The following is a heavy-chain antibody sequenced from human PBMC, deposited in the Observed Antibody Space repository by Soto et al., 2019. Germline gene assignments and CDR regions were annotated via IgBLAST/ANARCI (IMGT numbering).Heavy chain of an antibody. D-gene: IGHD6-19*01. J-gene: IGHJ4*02. CDR3: ARGVTGYSSGWYYFDY. V-gene: IGHV1-18*01. CDR1: GYTFTSYG. CDR2: ISAYSGNT. Sequence: ASVKVSCKASGYTFTSYGISWVRQAPGQGLEWMGWISAYSGNTNYARKLQGRVTMTTDTSTSTAYMELRSLRSDDTAVYYCARGVTGYSSGWYYFDYWGQGTLVTVSS.